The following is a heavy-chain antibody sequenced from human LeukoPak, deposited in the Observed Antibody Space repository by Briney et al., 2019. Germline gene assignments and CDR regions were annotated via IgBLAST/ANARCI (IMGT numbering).Heavy chain of an antibody. CDR2: INHSGST. J-gene: IGHJ4*02. Sequence: PSETLSLTCAVYGGSFSGYYWSWIRQPPGKGLEWIGEINHSGSTNYNPSLKSRVTISVDTSKNQFSLKLSSVTAADTAVYYCARGVDGAYWGQGTLLTVSS. CDR1: GGSFSGYY. CDR3: ARGVDGAY. V-gene: IGHV4-34*01. D-gene: IGHD3-16*01.